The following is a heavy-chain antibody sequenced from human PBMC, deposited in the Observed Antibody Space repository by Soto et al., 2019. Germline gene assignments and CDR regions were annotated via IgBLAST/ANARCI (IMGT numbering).Heavy chain of an antibody. CDR2: INHSGST. D-gene: IGHD2-15*01. CDR3: ARSRSYCSGGSCYSGVAFDI. V-gene: IGHV4-34*01. CDR1: GGSFSGYY. J-gene: IGHJ3*02. Sequence: SETLSLTCAVYGGSFSGYYWSWIRQPPGKGLEWIGEINHSGSTDYNPSLKSRVTISVDTSKNQFSLKLSSVTAADTAVYYCARSRSYCSGGSCYSGVAFDIWGQGTMVTVSS.